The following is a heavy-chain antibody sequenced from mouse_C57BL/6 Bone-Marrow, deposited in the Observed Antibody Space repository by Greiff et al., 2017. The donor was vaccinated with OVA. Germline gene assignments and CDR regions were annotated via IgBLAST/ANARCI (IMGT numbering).Heavy chain of an antibody. J-gene: IGHJ3*01. Sequence: QVQLQQSDAELVKPGASVKISCKVSGYTFTDHTIHWMKQRPEQGLEWIGYIYPRDGSTKYNEKFKGKATLTADKSSSTAYMQLNSLTSEDSAVYFCARAADIYYDYEGWFAYWGQGTLVTVSA. D-gene: IGHD2-4*01. CDR3: ARAADIYYDYEGWFAY. V-gene: IGHV1-78*01. CDR2: IYPRDGST. CDR1: GYTFTDHT.